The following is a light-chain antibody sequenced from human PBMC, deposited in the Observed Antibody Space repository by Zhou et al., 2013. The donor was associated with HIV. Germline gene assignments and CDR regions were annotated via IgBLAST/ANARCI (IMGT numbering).Light chain of an antibody. J-gene: IGKJ4*01. CDR3: QQSWTTPPVT. CDR1: QDISNS. Sequence: DIQMTQSPSSLSASVGDRVTITCQASQDISNSLNWYQQKPGKAPKLLIYDASNLETGVPSRFSGSGSGTDFTLTISSLQPEDFATYYCQQSWTTPPVTFGRRDRTVEVK. V-gene: IGKV1-33*01. CDR2: DAS.